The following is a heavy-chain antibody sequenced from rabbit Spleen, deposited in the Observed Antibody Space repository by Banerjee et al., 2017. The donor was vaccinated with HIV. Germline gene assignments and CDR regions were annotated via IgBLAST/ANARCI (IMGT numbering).Heavy chain of an antibody. CDR3: ARNYVNAFDP. V-gene: IGHV1S40*01. J-gene: IGHJ2*01. D-gene: IGHD1-1*01. Sequence: QSLEESGGDLVKPGASLTLTCTASGFSFSSNWLCWGRQAPGKGLEWIACIDTNDGDTDYANWPKGRFTISKTPSTTVTLQMTSLTAADTATYFCARNYVNAFDPRGPGTLVTVS. CDR2: IDTNDGDT. CDR1: GFSFSSNW.